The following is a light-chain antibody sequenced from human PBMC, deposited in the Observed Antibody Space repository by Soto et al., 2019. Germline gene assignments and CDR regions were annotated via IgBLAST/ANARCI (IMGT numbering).Light chain of an antibody. CDR1: QGINIF. V-gene: IGKV1-39*01. J-gene: IGKJ3*01. Sequence: DIQLTQSPSFLSASVGDRVTITCRASQGINIFLAWFQQKPGKAPNLLISAASTLQSGVPSRFSGSGSGTDFTLTISSLQPEDFATYYCQQSYSTPFTFGPGTKVDIK. CDR3: QQSYSTPFT. CDR2: AAS.